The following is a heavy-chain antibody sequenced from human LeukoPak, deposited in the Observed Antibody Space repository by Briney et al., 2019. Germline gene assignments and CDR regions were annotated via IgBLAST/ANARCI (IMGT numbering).Heavy chain of an antibody. CDR3: AGDQDYYGSGNFYAFDI. CDR1: GYTFTSYG. D-gene: IGHD3-10*01. V-gene: IGHV1-18*01. J-gene: IGHJ3*02. Sequence: ASVKVSCKASGYTFTSYGISWVRRAPGQGLEWMGWISAYNGNTNYAQKLQGRVTMTTDTSTSTAYMELRSLRSDDTAVYYCAGDQDYYGSGNFYAFDIWGQGTMVTVSS. CDR2: ISAYNGNT.